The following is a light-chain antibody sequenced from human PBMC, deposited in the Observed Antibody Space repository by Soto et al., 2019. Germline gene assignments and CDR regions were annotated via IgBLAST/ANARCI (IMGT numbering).Light chain of an antibody. CDR2: GAS. J-gene: IGKJ4*01. Sequence: DIILTQSPAIVSVSPGERATLSCRASRSVSTNLAWYQHKHGQAPRLLIFGASTRVTDIPPRFSGTGSGTEFILNNNYLKSEELGIYYCQQYEKTVRPVTFGEGTKVEI. V-gene: IGKV3D-15*01. CDR1: RSVSTN. CDR3: QQYEKTVRPVT.